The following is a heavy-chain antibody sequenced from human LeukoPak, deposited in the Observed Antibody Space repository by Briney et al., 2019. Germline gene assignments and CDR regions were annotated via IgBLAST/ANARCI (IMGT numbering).Heavy chain of an antibody. V-gene: IGHV4-39*07. Sequence: SETLSLTCTVSGGSISSSSYYWGWIRQPPGKGLEWIGSIYYSGSTYYNPSLKSRVTISVDTSKNQFSLKLSSVTAADTAVYYCARGEVLWFGELLYLDYWGQGTLVTVSS. CDR2: IYYSGST. D-gene: IGHD3-10*01. CDR1: GGSISSSSYY. J-gene: IGHJ4*02. CDR3: ARGEVLWFGELLYLDY.